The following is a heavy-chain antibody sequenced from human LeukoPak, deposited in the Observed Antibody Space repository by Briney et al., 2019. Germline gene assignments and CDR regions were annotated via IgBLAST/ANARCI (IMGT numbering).Heavy chain of an antibody. CDR1: GGSINSSNW. V-gene: IGHV4-4*02. J-gene: IGHJ5*02. D-gene: IGHD3-10*01. CDR2: IYHTGST. Sequence: SGTLSLTCAVSGGSINSSNWWSWVRQPPGKGLEWIGDIYHTGSTNYNPSLKSRVTISVDKSKNQFSLKLTSVTAADTAVYYCARAGWFGDFNWFAPWGQGTLVTVSS. CDR3: ARAGWFGDFNWFAP.